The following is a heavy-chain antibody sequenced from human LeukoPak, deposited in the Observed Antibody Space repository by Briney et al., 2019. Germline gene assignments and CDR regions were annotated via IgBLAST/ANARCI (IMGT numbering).Heavy chain of an antibody. CDR2: MSAYNGNT. V-gene: IGHV1-18*01. D-gene: IGHD6-19*01. CDR3: ARDQDDSSGWYVGVGY. J-gene: IGHJ4*02. CDR1: GYTFTSYG. Sequence: GASVKVSCKASGYTFTSYGISWVRQAPGQGLEWMGWMSAYNGNTNYAQKLQGRVTMTTDTSTSTAYMELRSLRSDDTAVYYCARDQDDSSGWYVGVGYWGQGTLVTVSS.